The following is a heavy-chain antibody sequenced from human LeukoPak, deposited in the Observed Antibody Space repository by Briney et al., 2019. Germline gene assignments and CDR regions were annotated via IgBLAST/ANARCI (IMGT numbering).Heavy chain of an antibody. CDR1: GFTFSSYA. CDR2: VTDTGGNT. D-gene: IGHD2-15*01. Sequence: GGSLRLSCAASGFTFSSYAMTWVRQAPVKGLEWLSVVTDTGGNTYHADSVKGRFTISRDNSKNTVYLEMNSLRVEDTAVYYCAKGTVRSCSGPSCYPLDSWGQRTLVTVSS. V-gene: IGHV3-23*01. CDR3: AKGTVRSCSGPSCYPLDS. J-gene: IGHJ4*02.